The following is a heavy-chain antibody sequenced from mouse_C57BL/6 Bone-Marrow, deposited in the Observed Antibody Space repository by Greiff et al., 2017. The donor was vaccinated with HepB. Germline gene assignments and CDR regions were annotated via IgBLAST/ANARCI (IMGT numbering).Heavy chain of an antibody. CDR3: ARIYYYGSSGVWYFDV. V-gene: IGHV3-8*01. J-gene: IGHJ1*03. Sequence: EVMLVESGPGLAKPSQTLSLTCSVTGYSITSDYWNWIRKFPGNKLEYMGYISYSGSTYYNPSLKSRISITRDTSKNQYYLQLNSVTTEDTATYYCARIYYYGSSGVWYFDVWGTGTTVTVSS. CDR1: GYSITSDY. D-gene: IGHD1-1*01. CDR2: ISYSGST.